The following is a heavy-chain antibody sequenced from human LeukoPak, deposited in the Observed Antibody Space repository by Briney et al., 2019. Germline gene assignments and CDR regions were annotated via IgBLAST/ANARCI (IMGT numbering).Heavy chain of an antibody. Sequence: ASVKVSCKASGYTFTIYYMHWVRQAPGQGLEWMGIINPSGGSTSYAQKFQGRVTMTRDTSTSTVYMELSSLRSEDTAVYYCARGYCSSTSCYGIRDAFDIWGQGTMVTVSS. CDR1: GYTFTIYY. J-gene: IGHJ3*02. V-gene: IGHV1-46*01. CDR3: ARGYCSSTSCYGIRDAFDI. D-gene: IGHD2-2*01. CDR2: INPSGGST.